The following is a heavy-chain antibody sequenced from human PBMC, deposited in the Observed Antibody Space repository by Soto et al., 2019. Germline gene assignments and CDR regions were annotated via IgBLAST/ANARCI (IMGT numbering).Heavy chain of an antibody. CDR2: ISGSGGST. V-gene: IGHV3-23*01. Sequence: LRLSCAASGFTFSSYAMSWVRQAPGKGLEWVSAISGSGGSTYYADSVKGRFTISRDNSKITLYLQMNSLRAEDTAVYYCEKVHRDHGFCSGYLNWFDPWGQGTLVTVSS. CDR1: GFTFSSYA. J-gene: IGHJ5*02. CDR3: EKVHRDHGFCSGYLNWFDP. D-gene: IGHD3-3*01.